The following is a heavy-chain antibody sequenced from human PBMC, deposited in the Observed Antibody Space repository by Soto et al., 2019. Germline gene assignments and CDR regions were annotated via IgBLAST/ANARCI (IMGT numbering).Heavy chain of an antibody. V-gene: IGHV3-74*01. CDR1: GFTFSSYW. CDR2: INSDGSST. Sequence: EVQLVESGGGLVQPGGSLRLSCAASGFTFSSYWMHWVRQAPGKGLVWVSRINSDGSSTTYADSVKGRFTISRDNAKNTVYLQMNSLRAEDTAVYYCASNHSSRAFDYWGPGTLVTVSS. CDR3: ASNHSSRAFDY. D-gene: IGHD6-13*01. J-gene: IGHJ4*02.